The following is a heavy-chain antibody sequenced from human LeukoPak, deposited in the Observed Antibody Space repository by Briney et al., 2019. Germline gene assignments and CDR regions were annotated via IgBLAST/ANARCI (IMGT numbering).Heavy chain of an antibody. CDR1: GFTFSACE. J-gene: IGHJ3*02. CDR3: ARVATMVRVPLDALDI. D-gene: IGHD3-10*01. V-gene: IGHV3-48*03. CDR2: ISRSGSTR. Sequence: GGSLRLSCAISGFTFSACELTWVRQAPGKGLEWVSCISRSGSTRYYADSVKGRFTISRDNAKNSLYLQMNSLRAEDTAVYYCARVATMVRVPLDALDIWGQGTMVSVSS.